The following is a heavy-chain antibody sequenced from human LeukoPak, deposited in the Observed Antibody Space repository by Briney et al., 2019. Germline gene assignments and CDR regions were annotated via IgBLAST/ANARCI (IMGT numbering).Heavy chain of an antibody. CDR1: GYTLTSYG. D-gene: IGHD1-7*01. Sequence: ASVKVSCKASGYTLTSYGISWVRQAPGKGLEWMGGFDPEDGETIYAQKFQGRVTMTEDTSTDTAYMELSSLRSEDTAVYYCATSPDNWNYDGYDYWGQGTLVTASS. CDR3: ATSPDNWNYDGYDY. CDR2: FDPEDGET. J-gene: IGHJ4*02. V-gene: IGHV1-24*01.